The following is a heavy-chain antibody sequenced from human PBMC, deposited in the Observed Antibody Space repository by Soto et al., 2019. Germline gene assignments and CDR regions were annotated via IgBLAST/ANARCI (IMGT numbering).Heavy chain of an antibody. CDR2: VSAYNGNT. CDR3: AKDSTMVRGVILDYFDY. D-gene: IGHD3-10*01. Sequence: ASVKVSCKASGYIFSSYGISWVRQAPGQGLEWMGWVSAYNGNTNYPQKLQGRVTMTTDTSTSTAYMELRSLRAEDTAVYYCAKDSTMVRGVILDYFDYWGQGTLVTVSS. V-gene: IGHV1-18*01. J-gene: IGHJ4*02. CDR1: GYIFSSYG.